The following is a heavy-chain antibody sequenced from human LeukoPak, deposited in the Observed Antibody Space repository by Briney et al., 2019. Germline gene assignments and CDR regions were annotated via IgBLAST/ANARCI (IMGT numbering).Heavy chain of an antibody. V-gene: IGHV1-46*01. CDR2: IYPGDGST. CDR3: ARDQEGFDY. J-gene: IGHJ4*02. Sequence: ASVKVSCKASGYTFTSNYIHWVRQAPGQGLEWMGMIYPGDGSTSYAQKFQGRVTVTRDTSTSTVHMELSGLRSEDTAVYYCARDQEGFDYWGQGTLVTVPS. CDR1: GYTFTSNY.